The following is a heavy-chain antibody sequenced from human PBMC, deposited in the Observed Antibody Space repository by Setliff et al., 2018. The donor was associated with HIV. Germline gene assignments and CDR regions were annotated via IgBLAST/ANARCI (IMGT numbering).Heavy chain of an antibody. D-gene: IGHD5-12*01. CDR1: GYTFTSYG. CDR3: AEESMATITWVGYYYYYYMDV. V-gene: IGHV1-18*01. J-gene: IGHJ6*03. CDR2: ISAYNGNT. Sequence: ASVKVSCKAAGYTFTSYGFSWVRQAPGQGLEWMGWISAYNGNTNYAQKLQGRVTITTDTSTSTAYMELRSLRSDDTAVYYCAEESMATITWVGYYYYYYMDVWGKGTTVT.